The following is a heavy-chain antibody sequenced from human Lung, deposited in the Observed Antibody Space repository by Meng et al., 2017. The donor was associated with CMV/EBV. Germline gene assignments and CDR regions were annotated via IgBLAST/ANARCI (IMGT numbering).Heavy chain of an antibody. CDR2: IGAPADT. Sequence: GESXKISCAASDFTFSTYAMSWVRQRAGKGLEWVSSIGAPADTHYPDSVKGRFTISREDAKNSLYLQLNSLRAEDTAVYYCARGVRSNSMIVDGYYFDSWGQGTLVTVSS. CDR1: DFTFSTYA. D-gene: IGHD3-22*01. CDR3: ARGVRSNSMIVDGYYFDS. J-gene: IGHJ4*02. V-gene: IGHV3-13*01.